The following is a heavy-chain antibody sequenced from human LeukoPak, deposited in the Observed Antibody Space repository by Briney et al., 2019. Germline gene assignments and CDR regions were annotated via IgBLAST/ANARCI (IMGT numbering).Heavy chain of an antibody. D-gene: IGHD6-13*01. V-gene: IGHV5-10-1*01. CDR1: GYSFTTYW. CDR3: ARHAKAYGSSCDY. J-gene: IGHJ4*02. CDR2: IDPSDSYT. Sequence: GESLRISGKGSGYSFTTYWISWVRQMPGKGLEWMGRIDPSDSYTDYSPSFQGHVTISADKSFSTAYLQWTSLKASDTAMYYCARHAKAYGSSCDYWGQGTLVTVSS.